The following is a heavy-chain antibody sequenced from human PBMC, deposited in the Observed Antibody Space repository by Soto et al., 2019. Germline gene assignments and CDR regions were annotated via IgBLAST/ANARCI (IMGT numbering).Heavy chain of an antibody. V-gene: IGHV3-23*01. Sequence: GGSLRLSCAASGFTFSSYAMSWVRQAPGKGLEWVSAISGSGGSTYYADSVKGRFTISRDNSKNTLYLQMNSLRAEDTAVYYCAKVIVVVRRGVDWYFDLWGRGTLVTVSS. CDR1: GFTFSSYA. J-gene: IGHJ2*01. CDR3: AKVIVVVRRGVDWYFDL. D-gene: IGHD3-22*01. CDR2: ISGSGGST.